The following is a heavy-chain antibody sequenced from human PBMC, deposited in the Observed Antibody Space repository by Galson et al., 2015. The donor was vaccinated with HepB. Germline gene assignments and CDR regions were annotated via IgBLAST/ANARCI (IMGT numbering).Heavy chain of an antibody. Sequence: SLRLSCAASGFTFSSYGMHWVRQAPGKGLEWVAVISYDGSNKYYADSVKGRFTISRDNSKNTLYLQMNSLRAEDTAVYYCAKAGSGSYEGGYYYYYGMDVWGQGTTVTVSS. J-gene: IGHJ6*02. CDR1: GFTFSSYG. CDR2: ISYDGSNK. V-gene: IGHV3-30*18. CDR3: AKAGSGSYEGGYYYYYGMDV. D-gene: IGHD3-10*01.